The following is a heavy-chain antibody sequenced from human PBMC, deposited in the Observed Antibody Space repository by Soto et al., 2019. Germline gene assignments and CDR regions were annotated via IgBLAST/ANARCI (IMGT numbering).Heavy chain of an antibody. CDR1: GFTFISSF. D-gene: IGHD6-19*01. V-gene: IGHV3-7*03. CDR3: ARYFRGSGRYFFDY. Sequence: GGSMRLSCVASGFTFISSFMGWVRQAPGKGLEWVANINQDGGGTYYVDSVEGRFTISRDNAKDSLYLQMNSLRGEDTAVYYCARYFRGSGRYFFDYWGQGTLVTVSS. J-gene: IGHJ4*02. CDR2: INQDGGGT.